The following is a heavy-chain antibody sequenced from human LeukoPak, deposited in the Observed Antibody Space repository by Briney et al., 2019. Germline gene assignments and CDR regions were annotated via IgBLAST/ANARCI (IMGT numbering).Heavy chain of an antibody. J-gene: IGHJ4*02. CDR2: RRYDGSNK. V-gene: IGHV3-30*02. D-gene: IGHD1-26*01. Sequence: PGGSLRLSCAASGFTFSSYRMHWVRQAPGKGLEWVAFRRYDGSNKYYADSVKGRLTISRENSKNTLYLQMNSLRAEDTAVYYCANGLRGGGELPLGYWGQRTLVTLSS. CDR1: GFTFSSYR. CDR3: ANGLRGGGELPLGY.